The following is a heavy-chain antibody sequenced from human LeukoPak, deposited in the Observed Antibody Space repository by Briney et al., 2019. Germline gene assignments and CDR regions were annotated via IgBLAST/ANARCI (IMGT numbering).Heavy chain of an antibody. CDR1: GGSISSYY. Sequence: ASETLSLTCTVSGGSISSYYWSWIRQPPGKGLEWIGYVYYRGSTNYNPSVKSRVTISVDTSGSQFSLKLSSVTAADTAVYYCARNLLPAHKGAFDVWGQGTLVTVSS. J-gene: IGHJ3*01. CDR2: VYYRGST. D-gene: IGHD2-2*01. CDR3: ARNLLPAHKGAFDV. V-gene: IGHV4-59*12.